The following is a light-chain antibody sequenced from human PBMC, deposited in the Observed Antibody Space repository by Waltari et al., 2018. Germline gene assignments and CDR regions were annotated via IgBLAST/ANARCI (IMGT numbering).Light chain of an antibody. CDR3: QQFHSLPIT. CDR2: DAS. Sequence: DIQMTQSPSSLSASVGDRVPVTCQASQGIGHNLNWYQQKAGESPKLLIYDASNLEPGVPLRFSGRGRGTDFTLSISSLQPEDIATYYCQQFHSLPITFGQGTRLDIK. CDR1: QGIGHN. J-gene: IGKJ5*01. V-gene: IGKV1-33*01.